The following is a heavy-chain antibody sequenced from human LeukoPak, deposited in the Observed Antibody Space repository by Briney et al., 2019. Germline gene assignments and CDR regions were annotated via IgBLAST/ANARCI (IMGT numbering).Heavy chain of an antibody. CDR2: INSDGSST. J-gene: IGHJ6*03. CDR3: STENYYYYYMDV. CDR1: GFTFSSYW. V-gene: IGHV3-74*01. Sequence: GGSLRLSCAASGFTFSSYWMHWVRQAPGKGLVWVSRINSDGSSTSYADSVKGRFTISRDNAKNTLYLQMNSLRAEDTAVYYCSTENYYYYYMDVWGKGTTVTVSS.